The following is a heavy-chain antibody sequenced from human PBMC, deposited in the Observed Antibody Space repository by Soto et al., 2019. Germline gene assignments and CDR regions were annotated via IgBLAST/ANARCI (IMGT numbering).Heavy chain of an antibody. V-gene: IGHV3-23*01. Sequence: GGSLRLSGAASGFTFSTYAMSWVRQAPGKGLEWVSAISGSGGSTYYADSVKGRFTISRDNSKNTLYLQMNSLRAEDTAVYYCAKDRKSGSGWYWDYWGQGTLVTVSS. CDR3: AKDRKSGSGWYWDY. CDR1: GFTFSTYA. CDR2: ISGSGGST. J-gene: IGHJ4*02. D-gene: IGHD6-19*01.